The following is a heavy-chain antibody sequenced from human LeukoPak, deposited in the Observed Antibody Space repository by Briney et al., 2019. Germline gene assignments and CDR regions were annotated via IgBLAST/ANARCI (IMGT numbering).Heavy chain of an antibody. CDR1: GCSVSSSNW. J-gene: IGHJ4*02. CDR2: IYLSGST. D-gene: IGHD2-2*01. Sequence: SSETLSLTCAASGCSVSSSNWWTWVRQPPGKGLEWIGEIYLSGSTNYNPSLKSRVTISIDKSKNQFSLKLSSMTAADTAVYYCARGGVIPADWGQGTLVTVSS. CDR3: ARGGVIPAD. V-gene: IGHV4-4*02.